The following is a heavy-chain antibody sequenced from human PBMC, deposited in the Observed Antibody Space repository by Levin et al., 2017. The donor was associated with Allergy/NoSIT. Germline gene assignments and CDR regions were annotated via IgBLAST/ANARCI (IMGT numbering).Heavy chain of an antibody. CDR3: AKDRVMITFGGVIASSPDY. Sequence: GESLKISCAASGFTFSSYAMSWVRQAPGKGLEWVSAISGSGGSTYYADSVKGRFTISRDNSKNTLYLQMNSLRAEDTAVYYCAKDRVMITFGGVIASSPDYWGQGTLVTVSS. D-gene: IGHD3-16*02. V-gene: IGHV3-23*01. J-gene: IGHJ4*02. CDR2: ISGSGGST. CDR1: GFTFSSYA.